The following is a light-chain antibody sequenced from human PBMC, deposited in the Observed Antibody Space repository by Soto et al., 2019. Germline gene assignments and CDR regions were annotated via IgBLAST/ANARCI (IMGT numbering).Light chain of an antibody. J-gene: IGKJ4*01. CDR2: AAS. CDR3: QQSYSTPPLT. V-gene: IGKV1-39*01. Sequence: DIQMTQSPSSLSASVGDRVTITCRASQSISSYLNWYQQKPGKAPKLLIYAASSLQSGVPSRFSGSESGTDFTLTISSLQPEDFETYYCQQSYSTPPLTFGGGTKVEIK. CDR1: QSISSY.